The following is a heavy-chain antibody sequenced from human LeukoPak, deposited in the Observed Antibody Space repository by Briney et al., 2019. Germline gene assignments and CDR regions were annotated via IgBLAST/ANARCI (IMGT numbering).Heavy chain of an antibody. J-gene: IGHJ4*02. Sequence: GGSLRLSCAASGFTFSSYGVHWVRQAPGKGLEWVAVISYDGSNKYYADSVKGRFTISRDNSKNTLYLQMNSLRAEDTAVYYCAKDGVDYYGSGSLDYWGQGTLVTVSS. CDR1: GFTFSSYG. CDR2: ISYDGSNK. CDR3: AKDGVDYYGSGSLDY. D-gene: IGHD3-10*01. V-gene: IGHV3-30*18.